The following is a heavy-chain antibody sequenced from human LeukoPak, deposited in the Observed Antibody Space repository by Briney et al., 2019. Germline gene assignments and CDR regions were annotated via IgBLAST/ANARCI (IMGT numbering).Heavy chain of an antibody. D-gene: IGHD5-18*01. CDR2: ISAYNGNT. CDR1: GYTFTSYG. CDR3: ARVGRGIRGYGYPAVDAAPDY. J-gene: IGHJ4*02. Sequence: ASVKVSCKASGYTFTSYGISWVRQAPGQGLEWMGWISAYNGNTNYAQKLQGRVTMTTDTSTSTAYMELRSLRSDDTAVYYCARVGRGIRGYGYPAVDAAPDYWGQGTLVTVSS. V-gene: IGHV1-18*01.